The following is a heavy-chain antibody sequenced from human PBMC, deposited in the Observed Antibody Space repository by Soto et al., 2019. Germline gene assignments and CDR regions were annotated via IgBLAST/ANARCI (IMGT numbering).Heavy chain of an antibody. CDR2: MNPNSGNT. Sequence: GASVKVSCKASGYTFTSYDINWVRQATGRGLEWMGWMNPNSGNTGYAQKFQGRVTMTRNTSISTAYMELSSLRSEDTAVYYCARSPHSSGLVDYWGQGTLVTVSS. CDR1: GYTFTSYD. V-gene: IGHV1-8*01. J-gene: IGHJ4*02. D-gene: IGHD3-22*01. CDR3: ARSPHSSGLVDY.